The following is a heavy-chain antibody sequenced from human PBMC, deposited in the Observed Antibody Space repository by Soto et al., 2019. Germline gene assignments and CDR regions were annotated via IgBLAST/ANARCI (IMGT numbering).Heavy chain of an antibody. V-gene: IGHV4-34*01. J-gene: IGHJ4*02. CDR1: GGSLSGHY. CDR2: INHLGST. CDR3: AGSQYKWNNPFVY. Sequence: QVQLQQWGAGLLKPSATLSLTCAVYGGSLSGHYWSWLRQPPGKGLEWIGEINHLGSTDYNPSLRSRVTIAVDTSKNQSSLRLTSVTAADTDGYYCAGSQYKWNNPFVYWGQGTLVTVSS. D-gene: IGHD1-20*01.